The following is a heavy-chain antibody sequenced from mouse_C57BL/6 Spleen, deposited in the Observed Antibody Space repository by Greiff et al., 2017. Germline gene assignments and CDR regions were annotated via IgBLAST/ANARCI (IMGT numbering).Heavy chain of an antibody. V-gene: IGHV8-12*01. CDR1: GFSLSTSGMG. D-gene: IGHD4-1*01. CDR3: ARRAHWDGWYFDV. CDR2: IYWDDDK. Sequence: QVTLKECGPGILQSSQTLSLTCSLSGFSLSTSGMGVSWIRQPSGKGLEWLAHIYWDDDKRYNPSLKSRLTISKDTSRNQVFLKITSVDTADTATYYCARRAHWDGWYFDVWGTGTTVTVSS. J-gene: IGHJ1*03.